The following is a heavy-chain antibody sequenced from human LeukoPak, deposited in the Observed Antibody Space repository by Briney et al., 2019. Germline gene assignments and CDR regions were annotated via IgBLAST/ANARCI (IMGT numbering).Heavy chain of an antibody. V-gene: IGHV1-18*01. D-gene: IGHD4-23*01. CDR2: ISAYNGNT. J-gene: IGHJ4*02. Sequence: GASVKVSRKASGYTFTSYGISWVRPAPGQGRAWMGWISAYNGNTNYAQKLQGRVTMTTDTSTSTAYMELRSLRSDDTAVYYCARETTVVTLSGLGYWGQGTLVTVSS. CDR3: ARETTVVTLSGLGY. CDR1: GYTFTSYG.